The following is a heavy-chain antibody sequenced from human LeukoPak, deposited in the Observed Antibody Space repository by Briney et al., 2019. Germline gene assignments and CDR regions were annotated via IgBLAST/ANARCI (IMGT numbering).Heavy chain of an antibody. CDR2: ISYDGSHK. CDR3: TRGLGKYCSGGSCYSTVGFDY. CDR1: GFTFSNYA. Sequence: PGGSLRLSCAASGFTFSNYAIHWVRQAPGKGLEWVAVISYDGSHKYCADSVKGRFTISRDNSKNTLYLQINSLRAEDTAVYYCTRGLGKYCSGGSCYSTVGFDYWGQGTLVTVSS. D-gene: IGHD2-15*01. J-gene: IGHJ4*02. V-gene: IGHV3-30-3*01.